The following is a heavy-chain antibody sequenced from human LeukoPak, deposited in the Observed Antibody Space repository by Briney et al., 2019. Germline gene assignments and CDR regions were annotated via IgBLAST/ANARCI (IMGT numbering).Heavy chain of an antibody. CDR3: ARSASGSYYPAYFDF. J-gene: IGHJ4*02. CDR1: GGSISSYY. V-gene: IGHV4-4*07. D-gene: IGHD3-10*01. CDR2: IYSSGST. Sequence: PSETLSLTCTVSGGSISSYYWTWIRQPAGKGLEWIGRIYSSGSTEYNPSLKSRATMSVDMSKNQFSLKLRSVTAADTAVYYCARSASGSYYPAYFDFWGQGTLVTVSS.